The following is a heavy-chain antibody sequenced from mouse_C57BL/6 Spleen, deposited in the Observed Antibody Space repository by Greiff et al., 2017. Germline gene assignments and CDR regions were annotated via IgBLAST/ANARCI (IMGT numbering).Heavy chain of an antibody. D-gene: IGHD2-5*01. Sequence: EVQLQQSGPELVKPGASVKISCKASGYSFTGYYMNWVKQSPEKSLEWIGEINPSTGGTTYNQKFKAKATLTVDKSSSTAYMQLKSLTSEDAAVYYCARYYSNWYFDVWGTGTTVTVSS. V-gene: IGHV1-42*01. CDR2: INPSTGGT. CDR3: ARYYSNWYFDV. CDR1: GYSFTGYY. J-gene: IGHJ1*03.